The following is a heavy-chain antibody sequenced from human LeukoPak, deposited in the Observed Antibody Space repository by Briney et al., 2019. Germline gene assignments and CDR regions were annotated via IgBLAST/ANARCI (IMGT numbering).Heavy chain of an antibody. CDR1: GGSISSNSYY. V-gene: IGHV4-39*07. J-gene: IGHJ4*02. CDR3: AREARARGYYGSGSYYNGRLYYFDY. D-gene: IGHD3-10*01. Sequence: PSETLSLTCTVSGGSISSNSYYWGWLRQPPGTGLEWIGSIYYSGSTYYNSSLKSRVTISVDTSKNQFSLKLSSVTAADTAVYYCAREARARGYYGSGSYYNGRLYYFDYWGQGTLVTVSS. CDR2: IYYSGST.